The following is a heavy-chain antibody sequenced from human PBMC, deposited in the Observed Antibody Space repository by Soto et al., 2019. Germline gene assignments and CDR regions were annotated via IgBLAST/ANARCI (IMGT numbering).Heavy chain of an antibody. J-gene: IGHJ5*02. Sequence: PSETLSLTCAVSGGSISSRNWWSWVRQPPGKGLEWIGEIYHSGSTNYNPSLKSRVTISVDKSKNQFSLKLSSVTAADTAVYYCARHQSHSSSYVDPWGQGTLVTVSS. CDR2: IYHSGST. V-gene: IGHV4-4*02. CDR3: ARHQSHSSSYVDP. D-gene: IGHD6-13*01. CDR1: GGSISSRNW.